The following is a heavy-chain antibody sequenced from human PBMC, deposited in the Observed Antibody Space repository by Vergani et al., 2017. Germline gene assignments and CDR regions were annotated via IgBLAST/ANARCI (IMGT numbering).Heavy chain of an antibody. CDR3: AKDLFLPSNRIAVAGTFDY. CDR1: GFTFDDYA. J-gene: IGHJ4*02. D-gene: IGHD6-19*01. CDR2: ISWNSGSI. V-gene: IGHV3-9*01. Sequence: EVQLVESGGGLVQPGRSLRLSCAASGFTFDDYAMHWVRQAPGKGLEWVSGISWNSGSIGYADSVKGRFTISRDNAKNSLYLQMNSLRAEDTAVYYCAKDLFLPSNRIAVAGTFDYWGQGTLVTVSS.